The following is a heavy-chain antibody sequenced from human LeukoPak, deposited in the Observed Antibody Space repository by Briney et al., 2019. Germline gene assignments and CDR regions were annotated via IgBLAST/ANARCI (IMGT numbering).Heavy chain of an antibody. J-gene: IGHJ5*02. CDR3: ARGYCSSTSCDTAPRGRRNWFDP. D-gene: IGHD2-2*02. CDR1: GGSFSGYY. CDR2: INHSGST. Sequence: SETLSLTCAVYGGSFSGYYWSWIRQPPGKGLEWIGEINHSGSTNYNPSLKSRVTISVDTSKHQFSLKLSSVTAADTAVYYCARGYCSSTSCDTAPRGRRNWFDPWGQGTLVTVSS. V-gene: IGHV4-34*01.